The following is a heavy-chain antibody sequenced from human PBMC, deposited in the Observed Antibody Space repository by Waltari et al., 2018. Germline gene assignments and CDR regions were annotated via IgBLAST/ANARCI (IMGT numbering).Heavy chain of an antibody. Sequence: EVQLEESGGGLVQPGGSLRLSCAASGFTFSSYWMHWVRQAPGKGLVWVSRINSDGSTISYADSVKGRFTISRDNAKNTLYLQMNSLSSEDTAVYYCASAYYDILDWGQGTLVTVSS. V-gene: IGHV3-74*01. CDR2: INSDGSTI. D-gene: IGHD3-9*01. CDR3: ASAYYDILD. CDR1: GFTFSSYW. J-gene: IGHJ4*02.